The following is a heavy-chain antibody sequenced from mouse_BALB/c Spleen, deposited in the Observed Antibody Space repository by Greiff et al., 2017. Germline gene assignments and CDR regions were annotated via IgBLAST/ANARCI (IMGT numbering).Heavy chain of an antibody. D-gene: IGHD1-1*01. CDR3: ARGEGTYYGSSYYFDY. CDR2: INSNGGST. V-gene: IGHV5-6-3*01. J-gene: IGHJ2*01. CDR1: GFTFSSYG. Sequence: DVMLVESGGGLVQPGGSLKLSCAASGFTFSSYGMSWVRQTPDKRLELVATINSNGGSTYYPDSVKGRFTISRDNAKNTLYLQMSSLKSEDTAMYYCARGEGTYYGSSYYFDYWGQGTTLTVSS.